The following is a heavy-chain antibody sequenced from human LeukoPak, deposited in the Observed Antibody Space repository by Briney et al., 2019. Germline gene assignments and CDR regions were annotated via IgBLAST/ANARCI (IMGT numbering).Heavy chain of an antibody. Sequence: PGRSLRLSCAASGFTFSSYGMHWVRQAPGKGLEWVAVISYDGSNKYYADSVKGRFTISRDNSKNTLYLQMNSLRAEDTAVYYCAKARDYYDSSGPFDYWGQGTLVTVSS. D-gene: IGHD3-22*01. CDR3: AKARDYYDSSGPFDY. CDR1: GFTFSSYG. J-gene: IGHJ4*02. V-gene: IGHV3-30*18. CDR2: ISYDGSNK.